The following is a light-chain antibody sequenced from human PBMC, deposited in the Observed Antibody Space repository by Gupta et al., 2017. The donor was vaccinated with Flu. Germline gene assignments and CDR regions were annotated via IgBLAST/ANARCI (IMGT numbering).Light chain of an antibody. J-gene: IGLJ2*01. CDR3: PSRERSGSYVV. CDR2: KDS. CDR1: ALPAQT. Sequence: GQTARITCSGDALPAQTTYWYRQKSGPAPVLLIYKDSERPSGIPDRISGSSSGTTATLTISGVRAEEEADYYCPSRERSGSYVVFGGGTRLTVL. V-gene: IGLV3-25*01.